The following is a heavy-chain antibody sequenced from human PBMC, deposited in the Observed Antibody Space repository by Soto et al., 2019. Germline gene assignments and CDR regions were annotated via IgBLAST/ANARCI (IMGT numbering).Heavy chain of an antibody. CDR3: ARDGDYGDYPTYRGWFDP. D-gene: IGHD4-17*01. CDR1: GFTFSSYS. J-gene: IGHJ5*02. Sequence: GGSLRLSCAASGFTFSSYSMNWVRQAPGKGLEWVSYISSSSSTIYYADSVKGRFTISRDNAKNSLYLQMNSLRAEDTAVYYCARDGDYGDYPTYRGWFDPWGQGTLVTVSS. CDR2: ISSSSSTI. V-gene: IGHV3-48*01.